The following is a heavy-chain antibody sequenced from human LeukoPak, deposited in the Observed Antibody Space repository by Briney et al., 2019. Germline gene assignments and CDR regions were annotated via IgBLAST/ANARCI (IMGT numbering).Heavy chain of an antibody. J-gene: IGHJ4*02. CDR1: GFTFDDYG. D-gene: IGHD3-3*01. CDR3: ARESPYYDFRSGYLVH. V-gene: IGHV3-20*04. CDR2: INWNGGST. Sequence: PGGSLRLSCAASGFTFDDYGMSWVRQAPGRGLEWVSGINWNGGSTGYADSVKGRFTISRDNAKNSLYLQMNSLRAEDTALYYCARESPYYDFRSGYLVHWGQGTLVTVSS.